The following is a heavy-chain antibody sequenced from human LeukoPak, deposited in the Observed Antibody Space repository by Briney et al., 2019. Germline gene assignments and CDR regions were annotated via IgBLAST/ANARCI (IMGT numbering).Heavy chain of an antibody. J-gene: IGHJ4*02. CDR1: GFTFSSYA. V-gene: IGHV3-23*01. CDR2: ISGSGGST. Sequence: PGGSLRLSCAASGFTFSSYAMTWVRQAPGKGLEWVSGISGSGGSTYYADSVKGRFTISRDNSKNTLYLQVRSLRAEDTAVYYCVPLYRGGVAYWGQGTLVTVSS. D-gene: IGHD3-16*02. CDR3: VPLYRGGVAY.